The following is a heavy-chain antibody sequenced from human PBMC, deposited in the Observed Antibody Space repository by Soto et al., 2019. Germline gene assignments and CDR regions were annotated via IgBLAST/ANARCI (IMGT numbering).Heavy chain of an antibody. CDR1: GVSMNSGAYY. V-gene: IGHV4-31*03. J-gene: IGHJ4*02. Sequence: PSETLSLTCTVPGVSMNSGAYYWSWIRQRPGKGLEWIGYIYYSGSTYYNPSLKSRVTISLDTSKDQFSLKLSSVTAADTAVYYCARDSRGVALDYWGQGSLVTVSS. CDR3: ARDSRGVALDY. D-gene: IGHD3-10*01. CDR2: IYYSGST.